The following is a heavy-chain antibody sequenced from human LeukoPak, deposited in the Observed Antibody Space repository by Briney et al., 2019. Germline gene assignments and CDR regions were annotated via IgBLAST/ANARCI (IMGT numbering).Heavy chain of an antibody. CDR1: GFTFSSYA. CDR3: AKEMILNCYDSSGYYYGGYYFDY. V-gene: IGHV3-23*01. CDR2: ISGSGGST. Sequence: PGGSLRLSCAASGFTFSSYAMSWVRQAPGKVLEWVSAISGSGGSTYYADSVKGRFTISRDNSKNTLYLQMNSLRAEDTAVYYCAKEMILNCYDSSGYYYGGYYFDYWGQGTLVTVSS. J-gene: IGHJ4*02. D-gene: IGHD3-22*01.